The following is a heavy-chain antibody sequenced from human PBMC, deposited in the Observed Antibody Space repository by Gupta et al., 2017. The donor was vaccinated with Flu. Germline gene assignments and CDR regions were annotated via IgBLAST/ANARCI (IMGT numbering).Heavy chain of an antibody. V-gene: IGHV3-23*01. CDR1: GFTFSSYA. CDR2: ISGSGGST. D-gene: IGHD6-19*01. Sequence: EVQLLESGGGLVQPGGSLRLSCAASGFTFSSYAMSWVRQAPGKGLGWVSAISGSGGSTYYADSVKGRFTISRDNSKNTLYLQMNSLRAEDTAVYYCAKDHSQGIAVAGTSRPYWGQGTLVTVSS. J-gene: IGHJ4*02. CDR3: AKDHSQGIAVAGTSRPY.